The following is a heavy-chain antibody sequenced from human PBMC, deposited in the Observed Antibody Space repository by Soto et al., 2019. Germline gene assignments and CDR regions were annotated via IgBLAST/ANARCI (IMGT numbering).Heavy chain of an antibody. CDR1: GFSISSGYF. CDR2: IYHSGTT. CDR3: ARDSSGYYWSDP. V-gene: IGHV4-38-2*02. J-gene: IGHJ5*02. Sequence: TLSLTCAVSGFSISSGYFWGWIRQPPGKGPEWLGSIYHSGTTYYNPSVKGRVTISVDTSKNQFSLKMSSVTTADTAVYYCARDSSGYYWSDPWGQGTLVTVSS. D-gene: IGHD3-22*01.